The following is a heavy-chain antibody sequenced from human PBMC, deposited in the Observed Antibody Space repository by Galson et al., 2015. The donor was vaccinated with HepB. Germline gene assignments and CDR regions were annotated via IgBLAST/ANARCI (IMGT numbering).Heavy chain of an antibody. CDR2: ILFDGSNE. CDR1: GFSFNTYA. CDR3: ARDPWGHYYDASRYAFDM. J-gene: IGHJ3*02. Sequence: SLRLSCAASGFSFNTYAMHWVRQAPGKGLEWVAIILFDGSNELYADSVKGRFTISRDNSKNTLYLRMNSLRTEDTAVYLCARDPWGHYYDASRYAFDMWGQGASVTVSS. V-gene: IGHV3-30*04. D-gene: IGHD3-22*01.